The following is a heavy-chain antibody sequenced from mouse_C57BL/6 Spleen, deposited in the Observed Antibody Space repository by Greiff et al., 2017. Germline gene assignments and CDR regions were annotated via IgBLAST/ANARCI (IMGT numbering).Heavy chain of an antibody. J-gene: IGHJ4*01. V-gene: IGHV1-22*01. CDR1: GYTFTDYN. D-gene: IGHD1-1*01. CDR3: ARASSYGSYAMDY. Sequence: EVQLQQSGPELVKPGASVKMSCKASGYTFTDYNMHWVKQSHGKSLEWIGYINPNNGGTSYNQKFKGKATLTVNKSSSPAYMELRSLTSEASAVYYCARASSYGSYAMDYWGQGTSVTVSS. CDR2: INPNNGGT.